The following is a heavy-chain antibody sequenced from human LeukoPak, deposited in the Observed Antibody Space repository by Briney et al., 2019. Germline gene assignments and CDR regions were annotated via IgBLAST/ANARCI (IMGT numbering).Heavy chain of an antibody. CDR1: GFTFDTYG. CDR3: AKEKAIATINYGLDV. Sequence: GGSLTLSCAASGFTFDTYGMLWVRQAPGKGLEWVAVIAYDGSNRVYADSVKGRFTISRDNSRNTLYLQMNSLRGEDTAVYYCAKEKAIATINYGLDVWGQGTTVTVSS. V-gene: IGHV3-30*18. D-gene: IGHD1-1*01. CDR2: IAYDGSNR. J-gene: IGHJ6*02.